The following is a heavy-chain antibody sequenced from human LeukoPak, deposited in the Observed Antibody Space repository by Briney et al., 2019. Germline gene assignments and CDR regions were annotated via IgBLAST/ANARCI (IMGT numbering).Heavy chain of an antibody. CDR1: GFTVSSNY. D-gene: IGHD4-17*01. Sequence: GGSLRLSCAASGFTVSSNYMSWVRQAPGKGLEWVSVIYSGGSTYYADSVKGRFTISRDNSKNTLYLQMNSLRAEGTAVYYCARTPDYGDYVALDAFDIWGQGTMVTVSS. CDR2: IYSGGST. J-gene: IGHJ3*02. CDR3: ARTPDYGDYVALDAFDI. V-gene: IGHV3-66*01.